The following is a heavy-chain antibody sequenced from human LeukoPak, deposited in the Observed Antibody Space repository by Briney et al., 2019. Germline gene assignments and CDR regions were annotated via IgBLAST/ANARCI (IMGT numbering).Heavy chain of an antibody. CDR1: GFTFSSYA. D-gene: IGHD5-18*01. J-gene: IGHJ4*02. CDR3: ASEGYSYGDY. Sequence: GGSLRLSCAASGFTFSSYAMHWVRQAPGKGLEWVAVISYDGSNKYYADSVKGRFTISRDNSKNTLYLQMNSLRAEDTAVYYCASEGYSYGDYWGQGTLVTVSS. CDR2: ISYDGSNK. V-gene: IGHV3-30-3*01.